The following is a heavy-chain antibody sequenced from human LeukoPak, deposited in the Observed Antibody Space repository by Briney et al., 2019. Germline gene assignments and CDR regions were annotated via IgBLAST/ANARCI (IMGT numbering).Heavy chain of an antibody. D-gene: IGHD2-21*01. J-gene: IGHJ4*02. V-gene: IGHV3-23*01. CDR1: GFTFFSYA. Sequence: GGSLRLSCAASGFTFFSYAMTWVRQAPGKGLEWVSTISGSGGSTCYADSVKGRFTISRDNSKNTLYLQMNSLRVADTAVYYCAKDIFRSRHLFDYWGQGTLVAVSS. CDR3: AKDIFRSRHLFDY. CDR2: ISGSGGST.